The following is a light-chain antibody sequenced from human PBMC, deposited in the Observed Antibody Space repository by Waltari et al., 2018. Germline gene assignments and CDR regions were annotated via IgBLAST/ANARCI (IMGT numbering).Light chain of an antibody. CDR1: SRDIRGYHY. J-gene: IGLJ2*01. V-gene: IGLV2-14*03. CDR2: DVA. CDR3: ASYTSTNTVI. Sequence: QSALTQPASVSPSPGQSITLSCTGTSRDIRGYHYVPRYQPHPGKVPKLMIYDVARWPSGVSNRFSGSKSGNTASLTISGLQAEDEADYYCASYTSTNTVIFGGGTKVTVL.